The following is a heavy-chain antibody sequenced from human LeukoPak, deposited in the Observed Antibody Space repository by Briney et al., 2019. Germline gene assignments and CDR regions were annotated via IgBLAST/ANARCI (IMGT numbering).Heavy chain of an antibody. V-gene: IGHV3-53*01. J-gene: IGHJ4*02. CDR1: GFTVSSNY. D-gene: IGHD3-22*01. Sequence: PGGSLRLSCAASGFTVSSNYMSWVRQAPGKGLEWVSVIYSGGSAYYADSVKGRFTISRDNSKNTLYLQMNSLRAEDTAVYYCANDGAYDSSGYFMSFNYWGQGTLVTVSS. CDR2: IYSGGSA. CDR3: ANDGAYDSSGYFMSFNY.